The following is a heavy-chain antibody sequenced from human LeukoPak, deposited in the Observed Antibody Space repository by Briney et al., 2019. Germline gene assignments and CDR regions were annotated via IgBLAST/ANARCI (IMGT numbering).Heavy chain of an antibody. J-gene: IGHJ6*02. CDR2: IYPGDSDT. Sequence: GESLNISCKASGYTSNNYWIGWVRQMPGKGLEWMGIIYPGDSDTRYSPSFQGQVTISADKSISTAYLQCSSLKASDTAMYYCASSSIILYSRDVWGQGTTVTVSS. V-gene: IGHV5-51*01. CDR3: ASSSIILYSRDV. CDR1: GYTSNNYW. D-gene: IGHD2-2*01.